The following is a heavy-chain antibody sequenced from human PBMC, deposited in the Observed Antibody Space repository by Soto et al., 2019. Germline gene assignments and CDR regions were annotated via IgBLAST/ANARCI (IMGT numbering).Heavy chain of an antibody. D-gene: IGHD2-2*01. J-gene: IGHJ5*02. CDR1: GGTFCSYA. Sequence: QVQLVQSGAEVKKPGSSVKVSCKASGGTFCSYAISWVRQAPGQGLEWMGGIIPIFGTANYAQKFQGRVTITADESTSTAYMELSSLRSEDTAVYYCARDRPIVLVPAATTNWFDPWGQGTLFTVSS. V-gene: IGHV1-69*12. CDR2: IIPIFGTA. CDR3: ARDRPIVLVPAATTNWFDP.